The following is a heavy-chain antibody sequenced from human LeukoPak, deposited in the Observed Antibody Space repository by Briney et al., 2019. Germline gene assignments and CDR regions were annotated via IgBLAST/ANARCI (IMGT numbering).Heavy chain of an antibody. CDR2: ISSSGSII. CDR1: GFTFSSYE. Sequence: GGSLRLSCAASGFTFSSYEMNWVRQAPGKGLEWVSYISSSGSIIYYADSVKGRFTISRDNAKNSLYLQMNSLRAGYTAVYYCARDAYYSDTVFDYWGQGTLVTVSS. CDR3: ARDAYYSDTVFDY. V-gene: IGHV3-48*03. J-gene: IGHJ4*02. D-gene: IGHD3-22*01.